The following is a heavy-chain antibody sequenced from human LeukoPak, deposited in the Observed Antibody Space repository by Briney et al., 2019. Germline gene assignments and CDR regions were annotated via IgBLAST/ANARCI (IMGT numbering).Heavy chain of an antibody. CDR3: ARSRTGWDHVDY. D-gene: IGHD1-26*01. CDR2: IYSSGTT. Sequence: SETLSLTCTVSGGSIRSYYWSWIRQSPGKGLEWIGYIYSSGTTNYNPSLKSRVTISVDTSKDQFSLKLSSVTAADTAVYYCARSRTGWDHVDYWGQGTLVTVSS. J-gene: IGHJ4*02. V-gene: IGHV4-4*09. CDR1: GGSIRSYY.